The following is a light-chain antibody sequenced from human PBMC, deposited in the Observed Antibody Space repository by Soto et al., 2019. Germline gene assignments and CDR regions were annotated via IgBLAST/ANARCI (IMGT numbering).Light chain of an antibody. CDR1: QSIRNY. CDR3: QQRYHHPRT. J-gene: IGKJ1*01. CDR2: AAS. V-gene: IGKV1-39*01. Sequence: DILMTHNPSSLSSSVGDRVTITCRASQSIRNYLDWYQQKPGKAPNLLIYAASTLQSGVPSRFSGTGSGTDFTLTISSLQPEDFATYYCQQRYHHPRTFGQRTKVDI.